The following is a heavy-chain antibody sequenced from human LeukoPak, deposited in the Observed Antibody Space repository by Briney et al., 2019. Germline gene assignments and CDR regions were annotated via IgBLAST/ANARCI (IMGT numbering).Heavy chain of an antibody. D-gene: IGHD5-12*01. CDR1: GETFSGYF. V-gene: IGHV4-34*01. J-gene: IGHJ4*02. Sequence: PSETLSLTCAVYGETFSGYFWTWIRQPPGEGLEWIGEINHSGITNYNPSLKSRVTLSVDTSKKQFSLKMTSVTAADTAVYYCARAQGTVAIDYWGQGALVTVSS. CDR2: INHSGIT. CDR3: ARAQGTVAIDY.